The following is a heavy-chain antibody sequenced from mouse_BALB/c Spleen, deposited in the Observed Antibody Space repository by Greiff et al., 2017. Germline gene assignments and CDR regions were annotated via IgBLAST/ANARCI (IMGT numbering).Heavy chain of an antibody. D-gene: IGHD2-1*01. CDR1: GFTFSDYY. J-gene: IGHJ3*01. CDR3: ARGNHWLAY. V-gene: IGHV5-4*02. CDR2: ISDGGSYT. Sequence: EVMLVESGGGLVKPGGSLKLSCAASGFTFSDYYMYWVRQTPEKRLEWVATISDGGSYTYYPDSVKGRFTISRDNAKNNLYLQMSSLKSEDTAMYYWARGNHWLAYWGQGTLVTVSA.